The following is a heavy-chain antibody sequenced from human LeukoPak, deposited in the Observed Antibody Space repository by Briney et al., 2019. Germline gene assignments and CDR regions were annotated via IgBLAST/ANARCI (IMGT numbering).Heavy chain of an antibody. CDR3: ASTKNFNDLWSGYLDAFDI. Sequence: GESLKTSCKGSGYIFTGYWIGWVRPMPGKGLGWVGIIYPCDSDTRYSPSFQGQVTISADKSISTAYLQWSSLKASDTAMYYCASTKNFNDLWSGYLDAFDIWGQGTMVTVSS. CDR1: GYIFTGYW. D-gene: IGHD3-3*01. CDR2: IYPCDSDT. V-gene: IGHV5-51*01. J-gene: IGHJ3*02.